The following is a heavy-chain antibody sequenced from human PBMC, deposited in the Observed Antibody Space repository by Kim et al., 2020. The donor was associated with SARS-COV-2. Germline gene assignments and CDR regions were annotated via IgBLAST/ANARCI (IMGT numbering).Heavy chain of an antibody. V-gene: IGHV3-30-3*01. CDR1: GFTFSSYA. Sequence: GGSLRLSCAASGFTFSSYAMHWVRQAPGKGLEWVAVISYDGSNKYYADSVKGRFTISRDNSKNTLYLQMNSLRAEDTAVYYCARGGRYSGYGYYFDYWGQGTLVTVSS. CDR3: ARGGRYSGYGYYFDY. D-gene: IGHD5-12*01. J-gene: IGHJ4*02. CDR2: ISYDGSNK.